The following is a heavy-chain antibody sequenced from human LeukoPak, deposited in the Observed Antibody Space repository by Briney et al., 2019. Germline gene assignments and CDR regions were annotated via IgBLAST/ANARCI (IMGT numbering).Heavy chain of an antibody. D-gene: IGHD4/OR15-4a*01. Sequence: GASVRLSCAASGFTFSSYAMGWVRLAPGKGLEWVSLISGSGDNSYYADSVKGRFTISRDNSKNTLYLQMSSLRAEDTALYYCAKCLGDGTNYYFAHWGQGTLVTVSS. J-gene: IGHJ4*02. CDR3: AKCLGDGTNYYFAH. V-gene: IGHV3-23*01. CDR1: GFTFSSYA. CDR2: ISGSGDNS.